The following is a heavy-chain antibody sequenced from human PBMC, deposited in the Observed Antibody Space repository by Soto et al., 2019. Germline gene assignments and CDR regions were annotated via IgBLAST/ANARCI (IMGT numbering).Heavy chain of an antibody. D-gene: IGHD1-26*01. CDR1: GFTFNTHW. V-gene: IGHV3-74*01. Sequence: EVQLVESGGGLILPGGSLRLSCAASGFTFNTHWMHWVRQAPGKGLVWVSRINSDGSITDYADSVKGRFSISRDKPRNTLYLLMNSLSPEDTAVYYCARAMTSVGAAAKRDFWGQGTLVTVSS. CDR3: ARAMTSVGAAAKRDF. CDR2: INSDGSIT. J-gene: IGHJ4*02.